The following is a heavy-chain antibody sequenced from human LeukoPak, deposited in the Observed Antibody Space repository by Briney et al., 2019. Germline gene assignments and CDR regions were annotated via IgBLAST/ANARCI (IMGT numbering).Heavy chain of an antibody. D-gene: IGHD3-10*01. CDR1: GYTFTLYG. Sequence: ASVQVSCKASGYTFTLYGITWVRQAPGQGPEWMGWISPYNGNTKYVQSLQGRVTLTTDTSTSTAFMELTSLRSDDTAVYYCARDGFGGMGNWGQGTLVTVSS. CDR3: ARDGFGGMGN. V-gene: IGHV1-18*04. J-gene: IGHJ4*02. CDR2: ISPYNGNT.